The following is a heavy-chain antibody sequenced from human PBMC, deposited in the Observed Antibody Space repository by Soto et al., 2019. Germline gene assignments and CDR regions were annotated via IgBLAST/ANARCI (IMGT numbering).Heavy chain of an antibody. CDR2: INPANGDT. CDR1: GYTFNKYP. J-gene: IGHJ4*02. Sequence: QVQVVQSGAEVKKPGASVKVSCKTSGYTFNKYPIHWVRQAPGQGLEWMGWINPANGDTGYSQKLQDRVTISRDTSASTAYMELSSLRSEDTAVYYCARKDYYDSGMYYFDYWGQGTLVTVSS. CDR3: ARKDYYDSGMYYFDY. D-gene: IGHD3-22*01. V-gene: IGHV1-3*01.